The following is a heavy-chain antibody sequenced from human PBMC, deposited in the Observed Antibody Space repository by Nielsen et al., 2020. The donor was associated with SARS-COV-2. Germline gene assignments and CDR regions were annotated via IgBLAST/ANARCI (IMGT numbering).Heavy chain of an antibody. CDR3: ARVDYYGSGSYYDEFYYFDY. Sequence: WVRQAPGQGLGWMGRIIPILGIANYAQKFQGRVTITADKSTSTAYMELSSLRSEDTAVYYCARVDYYGSGSYYDEFYYFDYWGQGTLVTVSS. V-gene: IGHV1-69*04. CDR2: IIPILGIA. D-gene: IGHD3-10*01. J-gene: IGHJ4*02.